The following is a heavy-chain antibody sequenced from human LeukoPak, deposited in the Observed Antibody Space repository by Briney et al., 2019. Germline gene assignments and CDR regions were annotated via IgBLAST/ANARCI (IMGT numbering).Heavy chain of an antibody. J-gene: IGHJ4*02. CDR1: GFTFSAYA. Sequence: GGSLRLSCAASGFTFSAYAMTWVRQAPGKGLEWVSSISGSDGSTYYADSVKGRFTISRDNSKNTLYLQMNSLRAEDTAVYYCAYMRGLYYGIDYWGQGTLVTVSS. CDR2: ISGSDGST. D-gene: IGHD3-10*01. CDR3: AYMRGLYYGIDY. V-gene: IGHV3-23*01.